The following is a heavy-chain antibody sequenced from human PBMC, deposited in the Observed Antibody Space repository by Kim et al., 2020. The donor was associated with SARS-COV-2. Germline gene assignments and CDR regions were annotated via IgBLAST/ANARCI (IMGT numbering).Heavy chain of an antibody. V-gene: IGHV3-23*01. CDR1: GFTFSSYA. D-gene: IGHD6-13*01. CDR3: AKVSSQQLVFFFDY. J-gene: IGHJ4*02. CDR2: ISNSDDST. Sequence: GGSLRLSCAASGFTFSSYALSWVRQAPGKGLEGVSSISNSDDSTYYADSVKGRFTISRDTSKNTLYLQMHSLRAEDTAVYYCAKVSSQQLVFFFDYWGQGTLVSVSP.